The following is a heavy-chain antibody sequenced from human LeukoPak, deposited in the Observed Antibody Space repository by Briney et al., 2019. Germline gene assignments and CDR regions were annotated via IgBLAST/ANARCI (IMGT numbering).Heavy chain of an antibody. D-gene: IGHD6-13*01. CDR1: GFTFSTYA. CDR3: ARADSSSWPGEAFDA. J-gene: IGHJ3*01. CDR2: ISNDERNE. Sequence: PGGSLRLSCAASGFTFSTYAMHWVRQAPGKGLEWVAVISNDERNEYYANSVKGRFTVSRDNSKNTLYLQMNSLRAEDTAAYYCARADSSSWPGEAFDAWGQGTMVTVSS. V-gene: IGHV3-30*04.